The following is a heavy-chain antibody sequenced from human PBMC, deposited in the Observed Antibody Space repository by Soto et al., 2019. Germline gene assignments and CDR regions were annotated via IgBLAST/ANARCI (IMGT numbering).Heavy chain of an antibody. V-gene: IGHV4-39*01. CDR2: IYYSGST. J-gene: IGHJ4*02. CDR1: GGSISSSSYY. D-gene: IGHD3-3*01. Sequence: SETLSLTCTVSGGSISSSSYYWGWIRQPPGKGLEWIGSIYYSGSTYYNPSLKSRVTISVDTSKNQFSLELGSVTAADTAVYYRARHYRALRFLEWLPAPNFDYWGQGTLVTVSS. CDR3: ARHYRALRFLEWLPAPNFDY.